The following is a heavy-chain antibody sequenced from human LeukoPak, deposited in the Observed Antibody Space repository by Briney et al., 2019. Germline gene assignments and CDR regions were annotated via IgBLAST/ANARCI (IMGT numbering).Heavy chain of an antibody. Sequence: PSETLSLTCTVSGGSISSYYWSWIRQPPGKGLEWIGYIYTSGSTNYNPSLKSRVTISVDTSKNQFSLKLSSVTAADTAVYYCARWPSMVIAFDIWGQGTMVTVSS. CDR1: GGSISSYY. J-gene: IGHJ3*02. CDR3: ARWPSMVIAFDI. V-gene: IGHV4-4*09. D-gene: IGHD4/OR15-4a*01. CDR2: IYTSGST.